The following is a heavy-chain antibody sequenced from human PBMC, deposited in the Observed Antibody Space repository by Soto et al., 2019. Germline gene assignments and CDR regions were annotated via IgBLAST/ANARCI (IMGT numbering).Heavy chain of an antibody. D-gene: IGHD5-12*01. Sequence: QVQLVQSGAEVKKPGSSVKVSCKASGGTFSSYTISWVRQAPGQGLEWMGRIIPILGIANYAQKFQGRVTITADQPTSTAYMELSSLRSEDTAVYYCARDRYSGYDRRGGLDYWGQGTLVTVSS. J-gene: IGHJ4*02. CDR1: GGTFSSYT. CDR2: IIPILGIA. V-gene: IGHV1-69*08. CDR3: ARDRYSGYDRRGGLDY.